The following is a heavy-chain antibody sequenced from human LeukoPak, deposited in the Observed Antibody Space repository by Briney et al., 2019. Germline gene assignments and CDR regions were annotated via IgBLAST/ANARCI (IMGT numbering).Heavy chain of an antibody. J-gene: IGHJ3*02. CDR1: GGSISSSSYY. CDR2: IYYSGRT. Sequence: PSETLSLTCTVSGGSISSSSYYWGWIRQPPGKGLEWIGSIYYSGRTYYNPSLKSRVTISVDTSKNQFSLKLSSVTAADTAVYYCARLTVGSDAFDIWDQATMVTVSS. V-gene: IGHV4-39*01. D-gene: IGHD1-26*01. CDR3: ARLTVGSDAFDI.